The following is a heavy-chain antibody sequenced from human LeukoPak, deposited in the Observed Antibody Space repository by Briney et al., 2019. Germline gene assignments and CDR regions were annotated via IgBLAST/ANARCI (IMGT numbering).Heavy chain of an antibody. Sequence: SETLSLTCTVSGGSIGTFYWSWIRQPPGKRLEWIGDVYYNGNTNYNPSLKSRVTISVYTSKNQFSLKMTSVTAADTAVYYCARQVAATAPVGYWGRGTLVTVSS. J-gene: IGHJ4*02. CDR3: ARQVAATAPVGY. V-gene: IGHV4-59*08. CDR2: VYYNGNT. CDR1: GGSIGTFY. D-gene: IGHD6-13*01.